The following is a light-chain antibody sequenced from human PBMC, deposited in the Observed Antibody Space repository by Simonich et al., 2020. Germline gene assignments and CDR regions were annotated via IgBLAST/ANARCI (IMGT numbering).Light chain of an antibody. CDR1: SSDVGGYNY. CDR2: DVS. Sequence: QSALTQPRSVSGPPGQSVTISCTGTSSDVGGYNYVSWYQQHPGKAPKLMIYDVSKRPSGVSNRFSGSKSGNTASLTISGLQAEDEADYYCSSYTSSSPWVFGGGTKLTVL. V-gene: IGLV2-14*01. CDR3: SSYTSSSPWV. J-gene: IGLJ3*02.